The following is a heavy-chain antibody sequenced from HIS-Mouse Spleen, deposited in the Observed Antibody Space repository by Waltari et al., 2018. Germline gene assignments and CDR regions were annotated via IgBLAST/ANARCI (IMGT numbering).Heavy chain of an antibody. CDR1: GFTFSSHR. CDR2: ISSSSSYI. V-gene: IGHV3-21*01. D-gene: IGHD4-17*01. CDR3: ARFYGDKLWYFDL. J-gene: IGHJ2*01. Sequence: EVQLVESGGGLVKPGGSLRLSCAASGFTFSSHRMTWVRRAPGKGLEWVSSISSSSSYIYYADSVKGRFTISRDNAKNSLYLQMNSLRAEDTAVYYCARFYGDKLWYFDLWGSGTLVTVSS.